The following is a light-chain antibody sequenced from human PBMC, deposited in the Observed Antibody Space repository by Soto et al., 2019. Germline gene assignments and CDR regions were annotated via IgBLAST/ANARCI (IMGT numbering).Light chain of an antibody. CDR2: RAS. CDR1: QSINSW. CDR3: QQYRTNSA. Sequence: DIQMTQSPSTLSASVGDRVTINCRASQSINSWLAWYQQKPGTAPKLPIYRASSLESGIPSRFSGSGSETEFTLTISSLQPDGFAGYYCQQYRTNSAFGQGTKVEIK. J-gene: IGKJ1*01. V-gene: IGKV1-5*03.